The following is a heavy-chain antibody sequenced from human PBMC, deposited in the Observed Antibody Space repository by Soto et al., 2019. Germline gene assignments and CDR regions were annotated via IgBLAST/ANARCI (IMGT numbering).Heavy chain of an antibody. CDR1: GFTVSSNY. J-gene: IGHJ3*02. V-gene: IGHV3-53*01. CDR3: ARDRAGDAFDI. Sequence: GSLRLGGAASGFTVSSNYMSWVRQAPGKGLEWVSVIYSGGSTYYADSVKGRFTISRDNSKNTLYLQMNSLRAEDTAAYYCARDRAGDAFDIWGQGTMVTVSS. CDR2: IYSGGST.